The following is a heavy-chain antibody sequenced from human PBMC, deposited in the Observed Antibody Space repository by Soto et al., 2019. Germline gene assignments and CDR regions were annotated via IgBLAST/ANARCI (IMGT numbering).Heavy chain of an antibody. Sequence: SETLSLTCTVSGGSISSYYWSWIRQPPGKGLEWIGYIYYSGSTNYNPSLKSRVTISVDTSKNQFSLKLSSVTAADTAVYYCARGATPVYYYYGMDVWGQGTTVTVSS. D-gene: IGHD2-15*01. V-gene: IGHV4-59*01. CDR2: IYYSGST. J-gene: IGHJ6*02. CDR1: GGSISSYY. CDR3: ARGATPVYYYYGMDV.